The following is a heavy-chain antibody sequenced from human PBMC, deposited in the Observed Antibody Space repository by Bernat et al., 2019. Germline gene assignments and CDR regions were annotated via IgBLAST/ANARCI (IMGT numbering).Heavy chain of an antibody. D-gene: IGHD5-12*01. CDR1: GFTFGSYW. CDR3: GKERDIIPRSYYYDMDV. CDR2: IRKEGSEK. Sequence: EMQLVESGGGLVQPGGSLRLSCTASGFTFGSYWMHWVRQAPGKGLEWVANIRKEGSEKYYWDAVNGRFTSSRDNAKNSLYLQMNSLRADDTAVYYWGKERDIIPRSYYYDMDVWGQGTTVTVSS. J-gene: IGHJ6*02. V-gene: IGHV3-7*01.